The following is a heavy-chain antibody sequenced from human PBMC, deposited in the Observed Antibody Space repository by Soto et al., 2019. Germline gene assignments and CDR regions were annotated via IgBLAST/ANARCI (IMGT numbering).Heavy chain of an antibody. CDR1: GFTFSSYG. CDR3: ARAAYDYVWDSGYYGMDV. D-gene: IGHD3-16*01. V-gene: IGHV3-33*01. Sequence: QVQLVESGGGVVQPGRSLRLSCAASGFTFSSYGMHWVRQAPGKGLEWVAVIWYDGSNKYYADSVKGRFTISRDNSKNTLYLKMNSLRAEDTAVYYCARAAYDYVWDSGYYGMDVWGQGTTVTVSS. J-gene: IGHJ6*02. CDR2: IWYDGSNK.